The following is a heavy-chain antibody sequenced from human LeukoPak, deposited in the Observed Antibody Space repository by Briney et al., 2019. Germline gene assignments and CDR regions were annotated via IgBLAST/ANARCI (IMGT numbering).Heavy chain of an antibody. CDR3: ARVVVPAAKNWFDP. Sequence: GGSLRLSCAASGFTFSSYWMSWVRQAPGKGLEWVANIRPDGSEKYYVDSVKGRLTISRDNAKNSLSLQMNSLRGDDTAVYYCARVVVPAAKNWFDPWGQGTLVTVSS. CDR2: IRPDGSEK. V-gene: IGHV3-7*03. CDR1: GFTFSSYW. D-gene: IGHD2-2*01. J-gene: IGHJ5*02.